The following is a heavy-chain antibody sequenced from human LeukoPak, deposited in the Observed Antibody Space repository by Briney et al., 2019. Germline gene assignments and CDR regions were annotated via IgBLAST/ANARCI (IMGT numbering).Heavy chain of an antibody. CDR2: IRYDGSNK. CDR1: GFTFSSYG. J-gene: IGHJ3*02. CDR3: ATNCSSTSYYLPGAFDI. Sequence: GGSLRLSCAASGFTFSSYGMHWVRQAPGKGLEWVAFIRYDGSNKYYADSVKGRFTISRDNSKNTLYLQMNSLRAEDTAVYYCATNCSSTSYYLPGAFDIWGQGTMVTVSS. D-gene: IGHD2-2*01. V-gene: IGHV3-30*02.